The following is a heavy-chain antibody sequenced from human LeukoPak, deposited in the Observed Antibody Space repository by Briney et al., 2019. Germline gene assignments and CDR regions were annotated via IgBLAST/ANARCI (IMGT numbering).Heavy chain of an antibody. CDR2: ISAYNGNT. CDR3: ARYQGGFYYYYYMDV. D-gene: IGHD1-26*01. CDR1: GYTFTSYG. J-gene: IGHJ6*03. Sequence: GASVKVSCKASGYTFTSYGISWVRQAPGQGLEWMGWISAYNGNTNYAQKLQGRVTMTTDTSTSTAYMELRSLRSDDTAVYYCARYQGGFYYYYYMDVWGKGNTVTISS. V-gene: IGHV1-18*01.